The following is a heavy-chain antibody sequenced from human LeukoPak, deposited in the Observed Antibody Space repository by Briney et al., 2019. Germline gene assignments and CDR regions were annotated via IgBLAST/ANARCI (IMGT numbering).Heavy chain of an antibody. CDR1: GFTFEDYG. CDR3: VRGTIVGAANLYYFDY. CDR2: MNWNGGST. Sequence: PGGSLRLSCAASGFTFEDYGMSWVRQAPGKGLEGVSGMNWNGGSTGYADSVKGRFTISRDNAKNSLYLKMKSLRAEDTALYHCVRGTIVGAANLYYFDYWGQGTLVTVSS. J-gene: IGHJ4*02. D-gene: IGHD1-26*01. V-gene: IGHV3-20*01.